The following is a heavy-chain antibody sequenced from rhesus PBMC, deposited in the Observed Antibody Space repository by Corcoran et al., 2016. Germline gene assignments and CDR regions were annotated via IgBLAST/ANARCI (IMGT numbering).Heavy chain of an antibody. V-gene: IGHV4-147*01. CDR1: GGSISSNY. Sequence: QVQLQESGPGLVKPSETLSLTCAVSGGSISSNYWSWIRQSPGKGLEWIGYIYGGCGSTSYNPSLMSRVTISTDTSKNQFSLKLSSVTAADTAVYYCARDVCTGSGCYSYGLDSWGQGVVTVSS. CDR2: IYGGCGST. CDR3: ARDVCTGSGCYSYGLDS. J-gene: IGHJ6*01. D-gene: IGHD2-21*01.